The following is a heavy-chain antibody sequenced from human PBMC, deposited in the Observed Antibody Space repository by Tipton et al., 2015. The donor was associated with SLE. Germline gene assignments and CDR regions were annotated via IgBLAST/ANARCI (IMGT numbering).Heavy chain of an antibody. V-gene: IGHV1-46*01. J-gene: IGHJ4*02. Sequence: QSGPEVKKPGASVKVSCKASGYNFRNYYLHWVRQAPGRGLEWMGVIDPNGGTTGHAQKFQARVTMTRDTSTSTVHMELISLRSEDTAVYYCARSGYADYFDFWGQGTLVTVSS. CDR3: ARSGYADYFDF. CDR1: GYNFRNYY. D-gene: IGHD6-25*01. CDR2: IDPNGGTT.